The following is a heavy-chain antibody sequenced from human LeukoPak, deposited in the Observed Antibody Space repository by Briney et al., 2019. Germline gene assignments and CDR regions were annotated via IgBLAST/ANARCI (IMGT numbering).Heavy chain of an antibody. CDR3: ARDRGWEYYFDY. D-gene: IGHD3-10*01. J-gene: IGHJ4*02. CDR2: ISDSGGST. CDR1: GFTFSSYA. V-gene: IGHV3-23*01. Sequence: GGSLRLSCAASGFTFSSYAMSWVRQAPGKGLEWVSAISDSGGSTYYADSVKGRFTISRDNSKNTLYLQMNSLRAEDTAVYYCARDRGWEYYFDYWGQGTLVTVSS.